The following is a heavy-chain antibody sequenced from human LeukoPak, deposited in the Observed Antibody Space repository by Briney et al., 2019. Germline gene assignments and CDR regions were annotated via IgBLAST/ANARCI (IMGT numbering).Heavy chain of an antibody. Sequence: SETLSLTCTVSGGSIISSTYYWGWIRQPPGKGLEWIGSMYYSGSTYYNPSLKSRVTISVDTSKNQFSLKLSSVTAADTAVYYCARQRDILTGPPDYWGQGTLVTVSS. D-gene: IGHD3-9*01. CDR1: GGSIISSTYY. CDR3: ARQRDILTGPPDY. V-gene: IGHV4-39*01. J-gene: IGHJ4*02. CDR2: MYYSGST.